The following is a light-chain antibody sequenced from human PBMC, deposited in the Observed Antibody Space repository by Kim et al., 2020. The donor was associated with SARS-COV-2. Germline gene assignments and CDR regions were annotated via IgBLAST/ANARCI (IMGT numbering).Light chain of an antibody. CDR1: QSVSSN. Sequence: SPGERAPRSCRARQSVSSNLAWYQQTPGQAPRLLIYGASTRATGIPARFSGSGSGTEFTLTISSLQSEDFAVYYCQQYNNWPPFTFGPGTKVDIK. CDR2: GAS. CDR3: QQYNNWPPFT. J-gene: IGKJ3*01. V-gene: IGKV3-15*01.